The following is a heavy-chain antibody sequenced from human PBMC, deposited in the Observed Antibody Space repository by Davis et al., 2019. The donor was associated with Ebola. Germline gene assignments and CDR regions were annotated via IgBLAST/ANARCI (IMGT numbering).Heavy chain of an antibody. CDR3: ARTLGRAGSYLGVGY. CDR1: GVSISRHY. J-gene: IGHJ4*02. D-gene: IGHD1-26*01. Sequence: PGGSLRLSCTVSGVSISRHYWSWIRQPPGKRLEWIGIIYDSGRTNYNPSLKSRVTISADTSKNQFSLNLRSVTAADTAVYYCARTLGRAGSYLGVGYWGQGTLVTVSS. CDR2: IYDSGRT. V-gene: IGHV4-59*11.